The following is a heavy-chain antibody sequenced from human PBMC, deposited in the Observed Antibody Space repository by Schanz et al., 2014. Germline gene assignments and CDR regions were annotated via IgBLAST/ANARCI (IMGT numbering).Heavy chain of an antibody. V-gene: IGHV3-30*04. CDR2: ISSDGNQQ. D-gene: IGHD3-10*01. Sequence: QVQLVESGGGVVRPGGSLRLSCAGSGFTFSNYAIHWVRQAPGKGLEWVGVISSDGNQQYYVDSVRGRFTMSRDNSKNTLYLQMNSLRGEDTAVYYCASPALVQGLMPEYYFDYWGQGTLVTVSS. J-gene: IGHJ4*02. CDR1: GFTFSNYA. CDR3: ASPALVQGLMPEYYFDY.